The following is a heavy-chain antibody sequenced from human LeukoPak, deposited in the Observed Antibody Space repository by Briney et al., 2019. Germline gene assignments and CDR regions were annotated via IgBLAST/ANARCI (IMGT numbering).Heavy chain of an antibody. CDR3: SRESGAFCPFGY. CDR2: ISLSGQT. J-gene: IGHJ4*02. CDR1: GGSIRSTNW. D-gene: IGHD1-26*01. V-gene: IGHV4/OR15-8*02. Sequence: PSETLSLTCGVSGGSIRSTNWWSWVRQPPGQGLEWIGEISLSGQTNFNPSLNGRVTMSLDESRNQLSLKLTSETAADTAIYYCSRESGAFCPFGYWGQGTLVIVPP.